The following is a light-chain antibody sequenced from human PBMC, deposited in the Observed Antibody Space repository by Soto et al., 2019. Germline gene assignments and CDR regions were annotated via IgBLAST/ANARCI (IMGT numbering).Light chain of an antibody. CDR2: GAS. CDR3: QQHDVWPAT. J-gene: IGKJ1*01. Sequence: EIVLTQSPGTLSLSPGERATLSCRASQSVSSNLAWYQQKPGQAPRLLIYGASTRATGVPARFSGSGSGTGFTLTISSLQSEDFAVYFCQQHDVWPATFGQGTKVDIK. V-gene: IGKV3-15*01. CDR1: QSVSSN.